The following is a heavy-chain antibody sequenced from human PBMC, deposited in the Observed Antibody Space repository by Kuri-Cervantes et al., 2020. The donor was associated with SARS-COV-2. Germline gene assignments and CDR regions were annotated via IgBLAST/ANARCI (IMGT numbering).Heavy chain of an antibody. CDR1: GYSISSGYY. V-gene: IGHV4-38-2*02. J-gene: IGHJ4*02. CDR3: ARARPSPGLGIFDY. Sequence: SETLSLTCTVSGYSISSGYYWGWIRQPPGKGLEWIGYIYYSGSTYYNPSLKSRVTISVDTSKNQFSLKLSSVTAADTAVYYCARARPSPGLGIFDYWGQGTLVTVSS. D-gene: IGHD7-27*01. CDR2: IYYSGST.